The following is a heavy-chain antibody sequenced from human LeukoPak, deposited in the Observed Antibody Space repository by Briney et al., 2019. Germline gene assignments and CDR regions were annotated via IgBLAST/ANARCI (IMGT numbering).Heavy chain of an antibody. CDR1: RGIFRNYA. CDR3: ARDYVWSGIVIVPLDNWFDP. V-gene: IGHV1-69*05. CDR2: SFPFSGTQ. J-gene: IGHJ5*02. D-gene: IGHD2/OR15-2a*01. Sequence: WVKDSCKATRGIFRNYAISWVRQAPGQGLDWMGMSFPFSGTQNDAQKYHGRVTNTTDTSTSTDYKELNSLRSEDTAVYYWARDYVWSGIVIVPLDNWFDPWGQGTLVTVSS.